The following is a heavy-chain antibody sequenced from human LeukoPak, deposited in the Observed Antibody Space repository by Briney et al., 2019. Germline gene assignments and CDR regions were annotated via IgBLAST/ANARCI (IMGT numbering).Heavy chain of an antibody. CDR1: GFTVSSNY. V-gene: IGHV3-11*04. CDR2: ISSSGTTI. CDR3: AREDLPASGPFDY. Sequence: GGSLRLSCAASGFTVSSNYMSWVRQAPGKGLEWVSYISSSGTTIHYANSVKGRFTISRDNAKNSLFLQMNSLRVEDSAIYYCAREDLPASGPFDYWGQGTLVTVSS. J-gene: IGHJ4*02. D-gene: IGHD2-2*01.